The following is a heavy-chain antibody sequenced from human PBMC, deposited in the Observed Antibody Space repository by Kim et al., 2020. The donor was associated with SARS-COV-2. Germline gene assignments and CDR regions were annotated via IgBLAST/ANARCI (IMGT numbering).Heavy chain of an antibody. CDR2: IYSGGSST. Sequence: GGSLRLSCAASGFTFSSYAMSWVRQAPGKGLEWVSVIYSGGSSTYYADSVKGRFTISRDNSKNTLYLQMNSLRAEDTAVYYCAKGLSDILTGYRSGLRHYGMDVWGQGTTVTVSS. CDR3: AKGLSDILTGYRSGLRHYGMDV. J-gene: IGHJ6*02. CDR1: GFTFSSYA. D-gene: IGHD3-9*01. V-gene: IGHV3-23*03.